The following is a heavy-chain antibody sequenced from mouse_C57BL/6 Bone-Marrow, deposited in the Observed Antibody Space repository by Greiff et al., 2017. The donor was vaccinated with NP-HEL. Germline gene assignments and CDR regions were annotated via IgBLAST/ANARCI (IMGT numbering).Heavy chain of an antibody. CDR2: IYPGDGDT. Sequence: VKLMESGPELVKPGASVKISCKASGYAFSSSWMNWVKQRPGKGLEWIGRIYPGDGDTNYNGKFKGKATLTADKSSSTAYMQLSSLTSEDSAVYFCARWPMAYWGQGTLVTVSA. V-gene: IGHV1-82*01. CDR1: GYAFSSSW. CDR3: ARWPMAY. J-gene: IGHJ3*01.